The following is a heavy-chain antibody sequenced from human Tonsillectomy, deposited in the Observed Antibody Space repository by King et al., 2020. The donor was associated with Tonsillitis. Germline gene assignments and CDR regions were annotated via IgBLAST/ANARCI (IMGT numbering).Heavy chain of an antibody. D-gene: IGHD3-22*01. J-gene: IGHJ6*02. Sequence: VQLVESGGGLVQPGGSLRLSCAASGFTFSNYAMSWVRQAPGKGLEWVSAISGSGCSTYYADSVKGRFTISRDNSKNTLYLQMNSLRAEDTAVYYCAKSTLSFTMIVVANPGDYYYGMDVWGQGTTVTVSS. CDR1: GFTFSNYA. CDR2: ISGSGCST. V-gene: IGHV3-23*04. CDR3: AKSTLSFTMIVVANPGDYYYGMDV.